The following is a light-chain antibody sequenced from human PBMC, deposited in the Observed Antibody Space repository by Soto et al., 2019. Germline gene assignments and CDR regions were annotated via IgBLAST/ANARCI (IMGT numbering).Light chain of an antibody. CDR3: QQYNSYSRT. J-gene: IGKJ1*01. V-gene: IGKV1-5*01. CDR1: QSISSW. Sequence: DIHMTQSPSTLSASVGDRVTITCRASQSISSWLAWYKQKPGKAPKLLIYDASILESGVPSRFSGSGSGTEFTLTISSLQPDDFATYYCQQYNSYSRTFGQGTKVDI. CDR2: DAS.